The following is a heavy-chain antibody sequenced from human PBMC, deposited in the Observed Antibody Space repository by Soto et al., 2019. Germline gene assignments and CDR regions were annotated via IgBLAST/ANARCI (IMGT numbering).Heavy chain of an antibody. CDR2: MNPNSGNT. J-gene: IGHJ6*02. V-gene: IGHV1-8*01. CDR1: GYTFTSYD. CDR3: ARGGFGKGWEYYYYGMDV. Sequence: QVQLVQSGAEVKKPGASVKVSCKASGYTFTSYDINWVRQATGQGLEWMGWMNPNSGNTGYAQKFQGRVTMTRNTSISTAYMELGSRRSEDTAVYYCARGGFGKGWEYYYYGMDVWGQGTTVTVSS. D-gene: IGHD1-26*01.